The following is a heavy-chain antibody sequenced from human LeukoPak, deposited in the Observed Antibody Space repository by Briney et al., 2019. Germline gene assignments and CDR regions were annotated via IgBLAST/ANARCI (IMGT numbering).Heavy chain of an antibody. CDR2: INSDGSST. Sequence: GGSLRLSCAASGFTFSSYWMHWVRQAPGKGLVWVSRINSDGSSTSYADSVKGRFTISRDNAKNTLYLQMNSLRAEDTAVYYCARDVEYYGSGSYYNYYYGMDVWGKGTTVTVSS. D-gene: IGHD3-10*01. CDR1: GFTFSSYW. J-gene: IGHJ6*04. V-gene: IGHV3-74*01. CDR3: ARDVEYYGSGSYYNYYYGMDV.